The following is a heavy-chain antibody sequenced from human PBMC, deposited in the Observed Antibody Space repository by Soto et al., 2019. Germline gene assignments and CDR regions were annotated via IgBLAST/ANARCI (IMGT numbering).Heavy chain of an antibody. CDR3: AREPNYFDY. CDR2: ISAYNGNT. J-gene: IGHJ4*02. V-gene: IGHV1-18*01. CDR1: GSTFTSYG. Sequence: QVQLVQAGAEVKKPGASVKVSCKASGSTFTSYGISWVRQAPGQGLEWMGWISAYNGNTKDAQKLQGRVTMTTDTSTSTADMELRSLRSDDTAVYYCAREPNYFDYWGQGTLVTVSS.